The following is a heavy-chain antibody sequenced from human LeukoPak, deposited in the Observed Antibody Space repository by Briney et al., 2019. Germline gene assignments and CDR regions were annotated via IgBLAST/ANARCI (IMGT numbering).Heavy chain of an antibody. CDR3: ARIRYRSTQWLVDSTDY. CDR2: ISAYNGHT. V-gene: IGHV1-18*01. Sequence: GASVKVSCKAAGYSFTTYGITWVRQAPGQGLGWVGWISAYNGHTDYAQNLQDRVTMTTDTSTSTAYMELRSLRSDDTAVYFCARIRYRSTQWLVDSTDYWGQGTLVTVSS. D-gene: IGHD6-19*01. J-gene: IGHJ4*02. CDR1: GYSFTTYG.